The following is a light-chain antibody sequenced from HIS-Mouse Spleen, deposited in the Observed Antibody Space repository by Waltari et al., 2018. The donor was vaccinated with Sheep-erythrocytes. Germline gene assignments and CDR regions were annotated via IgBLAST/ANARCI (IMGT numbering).Light chain of an antibody. CDR2: EDS. Sequence: SYELTQPPSGSVSPGQTDRITCPGDALPKKYAYWYQQRSGQAPVLVIYEDSKRPSGTPVRFSGSSSGTMATLTISGAQVEDDADSYCYSTDSSGNHWVFGGGTKLTVL. V-gene: IGLV3-10*01. CDR3: YSTDSSGNHWV. CDR1: ALPKKY. J-gene: IGLJ3*02.